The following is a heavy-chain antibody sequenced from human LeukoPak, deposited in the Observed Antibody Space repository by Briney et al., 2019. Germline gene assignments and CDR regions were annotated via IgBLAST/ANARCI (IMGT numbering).Heavy chain of an antibody. D-gene: IGHD6-13*01. J-gene: IGHJ5*02. CDR1: GGSFSGYN. Sequence: KSSETLSLTCALYGGSFSGYNWSWIRQPPGKGLGWIGKINHSGSTNYNPSLKSRVTISVDTSKNQLSLKLSSVTAADTAVYYCARVSVSATARGRFDPWGQGTLVTVSS. CDR2: INHSGST. V-gene: IGHV4-34*01. CDR3: ARVSVSATARGRFDP.